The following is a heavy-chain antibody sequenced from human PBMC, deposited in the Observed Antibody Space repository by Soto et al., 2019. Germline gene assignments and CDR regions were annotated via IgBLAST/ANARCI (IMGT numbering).Heavy chain of an antibody. J-gene: IGHJ5*02. CDR1: GFTFSSYG. Sequence: PVGSLRLSCAASGFTFSSYGMHWVRQAPGKGLEWVAVISYDGSNKYYADSVKGRFTISRDNSKNTLYLQMNSLRAEDTAVYYCAKGLSSGYYLGFDPWGQGTLVTVSS. CDR3: AKGLSSGYYLGFDP. V-gene: IGHV3-30*18. CDR2: ISYDGSNK. D-gene: IGHD3-22*01.